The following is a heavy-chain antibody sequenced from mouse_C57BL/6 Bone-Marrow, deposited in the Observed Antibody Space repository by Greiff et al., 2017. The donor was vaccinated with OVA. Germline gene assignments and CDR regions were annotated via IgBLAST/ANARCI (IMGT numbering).Heavy chain of an antibody. CDR1: GFTFSSYG. D-gene: IGHD1-1*01. V-gene: IGHV5-6*02. CDR2: ISSGGSYT. J-gene: IGHJ3*01. CDR3: ARRGSSCVGWFAY. Sequence: EVKLVESGGDLVKPGGSLKLSCAASGFTFSSYGMSWVRQTPDKRLEWVATISSGGSYTYYPDSVKGRFTFSRDNAKNTRSLLMSSLKSEDAAMYYCARRGSSCVGWFAYWGQGTLVTVSA.